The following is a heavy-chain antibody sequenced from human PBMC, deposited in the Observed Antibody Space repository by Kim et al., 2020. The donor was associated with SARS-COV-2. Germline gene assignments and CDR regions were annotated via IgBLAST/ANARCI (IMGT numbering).Heavy chain of an antibody. J-gene: IGHJ6*02. D-gene: IGHD3-10*01. CDR3: AREGVRGVIPYYYYGMDV. CDR1: GFTFSSYW. V-gene: IGHV3-7*01. Sequence: GGSLRLSCAASGFTFSSYWMSWVRQAPGKGLEWVANIKQDGSEKYYVDSVKGRFTISRDNAKNSLYLQMNSLRAEDTAVYYCAREGVRGVIPYYYYGMDVWGQGTTVTVSS. CDR2: IKQDGSEK.